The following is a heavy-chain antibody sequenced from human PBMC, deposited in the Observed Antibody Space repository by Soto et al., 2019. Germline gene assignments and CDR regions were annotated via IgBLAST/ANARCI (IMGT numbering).Heavy chain of an antibody. J-gene: IGHJ4*02. V-gene: IGHV4-4*02. CDR2: IYHSGST. Sequence: SETLSLTCAGSSGSISSSNWWSWVRQPPGKGLEWIGEIYHSGSTNYNPSLKSRVTISVDTSKNQFSLRLSSVTAADTAVYYCARAVGDPLYYLDYWGQGTLVTVSS. D-gene: IGHD6-19*01. CDR3: ARAVGDPLYYLDY. CDR1: SGSISSSNW.